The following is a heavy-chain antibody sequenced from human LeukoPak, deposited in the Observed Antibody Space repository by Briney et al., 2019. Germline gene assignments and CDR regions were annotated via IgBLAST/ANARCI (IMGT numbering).Heavy chain of an antibody. J-gene: IGHJ4*02. CDR3: ARRAYDSIGFYDY. CDR1: WCPLRRFF. D-gene: IGHD3-22*01. V-gene: IGHV4-59*01. Sequence: SGTLSLHCTGSWCPLRRFFWGLVRAPPRKGPEGIGYIYYSGSTNYNPSLKSRVTISVDTSKNQFSLKLSSVTAADTAVYYCARRAYDSIGFYDYWGQGTLVTVSS. CDR2: IYYSGST.